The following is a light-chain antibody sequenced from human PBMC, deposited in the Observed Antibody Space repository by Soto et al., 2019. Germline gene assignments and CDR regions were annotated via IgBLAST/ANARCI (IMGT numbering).Light chain of an antibody. CDR3: QHRCNWPA. CDR2: DAS. CDR1: QSVSRN. Sequence: EIVLTQSPATMSLSPGERATLSCRTSQSVSRNLAWYQQKPGQAPRLLIYDASQRATGIAARFSGSGSGTDFTRTISRLEPEDFALYYCQHRCNWPAFGGGTKVEIK. V-gene: IGKV3-11*01. J-gene: IGKJ4*01.